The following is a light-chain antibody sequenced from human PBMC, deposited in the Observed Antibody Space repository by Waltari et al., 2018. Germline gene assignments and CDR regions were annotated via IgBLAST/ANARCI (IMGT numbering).Light chain of an antibody. V-gene: IGKV3-15*01. CDR2: DAS. CDR1: QSVSSK. CDR3: QQYNIWPWT. Sequence: ELVMTHSPATLSVSPGERASLSCRASQSVSSKLAWYQQTPGQSPRLLIYDASTRAAGIPGRFSGSGSGTEFTLTISSLQSEDFAIYYCQQYNIWPWTFGQGTKVDIK. J-gene: IGKJ1*01.